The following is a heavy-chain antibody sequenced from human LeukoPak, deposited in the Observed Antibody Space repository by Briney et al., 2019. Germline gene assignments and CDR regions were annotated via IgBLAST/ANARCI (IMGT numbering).Heavy chain of an antibody. D-gene: IGHD2-2*01. V-gene: IGHV1-18*04. J-gene: IGHJ6*04. CDR2: ISAYNGNT. CDR1: GYTFTSYG. CDR3: ARKFLGYCSSTSCLYGIDV. Sequence: ASVKVSWKASGYTFTSYGISWVRQAPGQGLEWMGWISAYNGNTNYAQKLQGRVTMTTDTSTSTAYMELRSLRSDDTAVYYCARKFLGYCSSTSCLYGIDVWGKGTTVTVSS.